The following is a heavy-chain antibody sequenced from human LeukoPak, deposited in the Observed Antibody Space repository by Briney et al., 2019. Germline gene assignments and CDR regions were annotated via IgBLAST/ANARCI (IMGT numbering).Heavy chain of an antibody. Sequence: PGGSLRLSCAVSGFTFGNYDMHWVRQTPGKGLEWVAVIWHDGSKEFYVDSVKGRFTISRDNSENTLYLQMNSLRAEDTAVYYCARLISDCIAPSYFDSWGQGTLVTVSS. V-gene: IGHV3-33*01. J-gene: IGHJ4*02. D-gene: IGHD2-21*01. CDR3: ARLISDCIAPSYFDS. CDR1: GFTFGNYD. CDR2: IWHDGSKE.